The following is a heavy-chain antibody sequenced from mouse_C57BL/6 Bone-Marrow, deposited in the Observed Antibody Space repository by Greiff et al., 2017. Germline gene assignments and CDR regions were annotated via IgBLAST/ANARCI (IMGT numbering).Heavy chain of an antibody. V-gene: IGHV1-50*01. J-gene: IGHJ2*01. CDR2: IDPSDSYT. CDR1: GYTFTSYW. D-gene: IGHD1-2*01. CDR3: ARSDYGGY. Sequence: QVQLQQSGAELVKPGASVKLSCKASGYTFTSYWMQWVKQRPGQGLEWIGEIDPSDSYTNYNQKFKGKATLTVDTSSSTAYMQLSSLTSEDTAVYYCARSDYGGYWGQGTTLTVSS.